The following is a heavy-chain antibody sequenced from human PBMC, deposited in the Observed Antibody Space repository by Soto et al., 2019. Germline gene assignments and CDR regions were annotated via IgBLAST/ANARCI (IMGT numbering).Heavy chain of an antibody. CDR3: VLVRWVDV. CDR1: GFTFSNYY. J-gene: IGHJ6*02. D-gene: IGHD3-10*01. V-gene: IGHV3-64D*06. Sequence: PGGSLRLSCSVSGFTFSNYYMHWVRQAPGKGLEYVSSISSNGHSTYYPDSVKGRFTISRDNSKNMLYLQMSSQRVADTAMYYCVLVRWVDVWGQGTTVTVSS. CDR2: ISSNGHST.